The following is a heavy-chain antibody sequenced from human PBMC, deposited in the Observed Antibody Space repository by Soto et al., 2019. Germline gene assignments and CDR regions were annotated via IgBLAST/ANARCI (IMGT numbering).Heavy chain of an antibody. V-gene: IGHV3-30-3*01. CDR2: ISYDGGNK. J-gene: IGHJ6*02. D-gene: IGHD5-18*01. CDR3: ARPRAYSYGYASYYFYGMDV. CDR1: GFTFSSYT. Sequence: ESGGGVVQPGRSLRLSCAASGFTFSSYTIHWVRQAPGKGLEWVAIISYDGGNKYYADSVKGRFTISRDNSKNTLFLQMSSLRPEDTAVYYCARPRAYSYGYASYYFYGMDVWGPGTTVTVS.